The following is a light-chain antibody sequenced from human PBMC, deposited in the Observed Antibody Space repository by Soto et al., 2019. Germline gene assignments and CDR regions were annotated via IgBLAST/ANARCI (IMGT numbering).Light chain of an antibody. V-gene: IGLV3-21*02. J-gene: IGLJ1*01. CDR2: DDS. CDR1: NIGSKS. CDR3: QVWDSSSDLLNV. Sequence: SYELTQPPSVSVAPGQTARITCGGTNIGSKSVHWYQQKPGQAPVLVVYDDSDRPSGIPERFSGSNSGNTATLTISRVEAGDEADYYCQVWDSSSDLLNVFGTGTKVTVL.